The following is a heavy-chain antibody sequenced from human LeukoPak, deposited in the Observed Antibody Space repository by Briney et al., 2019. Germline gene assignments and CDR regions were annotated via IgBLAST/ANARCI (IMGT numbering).Heavy chain of an antibody. Sequence: PSETLSLTCAVYGGSLSGYYWSWIRQPPGEGLEWIGEINHSGSTNYNPSLKSRVTISVHTSKNQFSLKLSSVTDADTAVYYCARGHYSNYDSFDYWGEGTLVTVSS. CDR2: INHSGST. D-gene: IGHD4-11*01. CDR1: GGSLSGYY. J-gene: IGHJ4*02. CDR3: ARGHYSNYDSFDY. V-gene: IGHV4-34*01.